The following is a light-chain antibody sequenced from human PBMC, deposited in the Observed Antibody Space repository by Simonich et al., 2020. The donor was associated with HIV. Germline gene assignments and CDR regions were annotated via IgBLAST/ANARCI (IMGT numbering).Light chain of an antibody. CDR1: QSVSSN. CDR3: QQDYNLPMYT. V-gene: IGKV3D-15*02. J-gene: IGKJ2*01. Sequence: EIVMMQSPATLSVSPGERATLSCRASQSVSSNLAWYQQKPGQAPRLLIYGASTRATGIPARFSGSGSGTEFTLTITSMQAEDFAVYYCQQDYNLPMYTFGQGTKLEIK. CDR2: GAS.